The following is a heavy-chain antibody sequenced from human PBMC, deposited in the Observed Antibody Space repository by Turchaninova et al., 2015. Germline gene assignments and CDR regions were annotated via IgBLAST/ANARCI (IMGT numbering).Heavy chain of an antibody. CDR3: ARDRPNYYSGMDV. CDR1: GFIFNDYG. CDR2: IWWEGSRT. J-gene: IGHJ6*02. Sequence: VASWGGVVQPGRSLRLSCAASGFIFNDYGINGVRQDPGKGRGWVAVIWWEGSRTDYRESVKGRFIISRDKSKNTVSLQMNSLRVEDTGVYFCARDRPNYYSGMDVWGQGTTVTVSS. D-gene: IGHD6-6*01. V-gene: IGHV3-33*01.